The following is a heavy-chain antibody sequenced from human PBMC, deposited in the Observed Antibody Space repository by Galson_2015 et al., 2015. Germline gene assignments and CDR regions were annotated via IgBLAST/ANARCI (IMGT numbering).Heavy chain of an antibody. CDR2: MNPNSGNT. V-gene: IGHV1-8*01. CDR1: GYTFTSYD. J-gene: IGHJ5*02. CDR3: ARGNPASPIMPSVGAVNHTPNWFDP. Sequence: SVKVSCKASGYTFTSYDINWVRQATGQGLEWMGWMNPNSGNTGYAQRFQGRVTMTRNTSISTAYMELSSLRSEDTAVYYCARGNPASPIMPSVGAVNHTPNWFDPWGQGPPVTVSS. D-gene: IGHD3-3*01.